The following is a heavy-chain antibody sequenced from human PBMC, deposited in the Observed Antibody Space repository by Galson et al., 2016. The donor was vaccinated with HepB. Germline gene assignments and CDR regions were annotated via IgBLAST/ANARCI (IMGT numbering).Heavy chain of an antibody. J-gene: IGHJ5*02. Sequence: SLRLSCAASGFSFSGSWMSWARQAPGKGLECVANINDHGGTKYYVDSVKGRFTISRDNATSSLYLQMNSLRDDDTAVYYCVRDGGWYAWFDPWGQGTLVTVSS. CDR3: VRDGGWYAWFDP. V-gene: IGHV3-7*03. D-gene: IGHD6-19*01. CDR2: INDHGGTK. CDR1: GFSFSGSW.